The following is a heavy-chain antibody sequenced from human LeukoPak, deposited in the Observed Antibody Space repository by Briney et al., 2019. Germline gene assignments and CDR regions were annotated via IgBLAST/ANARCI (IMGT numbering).Heavy chain of an antibody. J-gene: IGHJ4*02. D-gene: IGHD3-22*01. V-gene: IGHV3-48*03. Sequence: GGSLRLSCAASGFTFSSYEMNWVRQAPGKGLGWVSYISSSGSTIYYADSVKGRFTISRDNAKNSLYLQMNSLRAEDTAVYYCAGPTEYYYDSTSLWGQGTLVTVSS. CDR2: ISSSGSTI. CDR1: GFTFSSYE. CDR3: AGPTEYYYDSTSL.